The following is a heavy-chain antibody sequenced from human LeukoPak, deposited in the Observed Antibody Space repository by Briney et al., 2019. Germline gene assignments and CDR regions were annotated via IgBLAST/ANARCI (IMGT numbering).Heavy chain of an antibody. V-gene: IGHV3-9*03. J-gene: IGHJ4*02. CDR1: GFTFDDYA. CDR3: AKDLGRYYGSGSYSI. CDR2: ISWNSGSI. D-gene: IGHD3-10*01. Sequence: PGGSLRLSCAASGFTFDDYAMHWVRQAPGKGLEWVSGISWNSGSIGYADSVKGRFTISRDNAKNSLYLQMNSLRAEDMALYYCAKDLGRYYGSGSYSIWGQGTLVTVSS.